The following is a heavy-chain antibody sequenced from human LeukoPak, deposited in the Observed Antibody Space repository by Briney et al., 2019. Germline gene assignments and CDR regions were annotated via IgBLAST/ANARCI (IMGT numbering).Heavy chain of an antibody. J-gene: IGHJ4*02. CDR3: ARKGRQLWLSFDY. Sequence: TGGSLRLSCAASGFTFSGVAMNWVRQPPGKGLEWIGEINHSGSTNYNPSLKSRVTISVDTSKNQFSLKLSSVTAADTAVYYCARKGRQLWLSFDYWGQGTLVTVSS. D-gene: IGHD5-18*01. CDR1: GFTFSGVA. V-gene: IGHV4-34*01. CDR2: INHSGST.